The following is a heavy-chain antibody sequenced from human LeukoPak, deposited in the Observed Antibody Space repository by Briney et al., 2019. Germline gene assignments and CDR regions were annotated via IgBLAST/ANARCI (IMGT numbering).Heavy chain of an antibody. J-gene: IGHJ4*02. CDR1: GFTFSSYS. CDR3: ARMQTMIDY. D-gene: IGHD3-22*01. Sequence: PGGSLRLSCAASGFTFSSYSMNCVRQAPGEGLEWVSSISSSSSYIYYADSVKGRFTISRDNAKNSLYLQMNSLRAEDTAVYYCARMQTMIDYWGQGTLVTVSS. CDR2: ISSSSSYI. V-gene: IGHV3-21*01.